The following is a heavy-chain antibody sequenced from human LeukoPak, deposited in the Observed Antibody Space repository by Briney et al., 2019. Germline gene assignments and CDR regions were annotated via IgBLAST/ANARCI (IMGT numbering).Heavy chain of an antibody. CDR1: GGSISSSSYY. CDR2: IYYSGST. CDR3: ARTGYYDFWSGYFHFDY. V-gene: IGHV4-39*01. Sequence: PSETLSLTCTVSGGSISSSSYYWGWIRQPPGKGLEWIGSIYYSGSTYYNPSLKSRVTISVDTSKNQFSLKLSSVTAADTAVYYCARTGYYDFWSGYFHFDYWGQGTLVTVSS. D-gene: IGHD3-3*01. J-gene: IGHJ4*02.